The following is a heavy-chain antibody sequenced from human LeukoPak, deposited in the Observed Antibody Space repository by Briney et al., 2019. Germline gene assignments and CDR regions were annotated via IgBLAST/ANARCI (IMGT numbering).Heavy chain of an antibody. CDR3: ARTLSYFYYYRDV. J-gene: IGHJ6*03. CDR2: INHSGST. V-gene: IGHV4-34*01. Sequence: SETLSLTCAVYGGSFSGYYWSWIRQPPGKGLEWIGEINHSGSTNYNPSLKSRVTISVDTSKNQFSLKLSSVTAVDTAVYYCARTLSYFYYYRDVWRKGTTVTVS. D-gene: IGHD2/OR15-2a*01. CDR1: GGSFSGYY.